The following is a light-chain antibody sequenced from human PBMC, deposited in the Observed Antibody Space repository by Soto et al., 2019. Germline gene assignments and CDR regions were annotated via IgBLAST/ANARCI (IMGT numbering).Light chain of an antibody. CDR1: QNLXNY. V-gene: IGKV1-33*01. J-gene: IGKJ5*01. CDR2: XAS. Sequence: IQMTQSPSSLSASVGDRVTITCQASQNLXNYLNWYQQKPGRAPKLLIYXASNLEAGVPSRFRGSGCGTDFTFTISRLQAEYMETYYCQQYENLPTFGQGTRLEIK. CDR3: QQYENLPT.